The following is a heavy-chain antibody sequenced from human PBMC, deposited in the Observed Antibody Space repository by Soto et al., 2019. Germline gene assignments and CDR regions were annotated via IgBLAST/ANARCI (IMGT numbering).Heavy chain of an antibody. Sequence: GGSLRLSCAASGFKVGSSYVTWVRQAPGEGLEWVSVIVSGGSTHYADSVTGRFTVSRDNAKNSLYLQMNSMRAEDTAVYYCERDHKGGYYYYGMDVWGQGTTVTVSS. CDR1: GFKVGSSY. J-gene: IGHJ6*02. V-gene: IGHV3-66*01. CDR2: IVSGGST. CDR3: ERDHKGGYYYYGMDV.